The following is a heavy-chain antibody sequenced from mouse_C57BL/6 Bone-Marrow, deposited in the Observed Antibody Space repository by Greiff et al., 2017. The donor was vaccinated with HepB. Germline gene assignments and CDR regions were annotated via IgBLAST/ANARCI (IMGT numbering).Heavy chain of an antibody. CDR1: GFTFSSYS. CDR3: ARASTVVATNFDD. V-gene: IGHV5-4*03. J-gene: IGHJ2*01. D-gene: IGHD1-1*01. CDR2: ISDGGSYT. Sequence: DVMLVESGGGLVKPGGSLKLSCAASGFTFSSYSMSWVRQTPEKRLEWVATISDGGSYTYYPDNVKGRFTISRDNAKNNLYLQMSHLKSEDTAMYYCARASTVVATNFDDWGQGTTVTVSS.